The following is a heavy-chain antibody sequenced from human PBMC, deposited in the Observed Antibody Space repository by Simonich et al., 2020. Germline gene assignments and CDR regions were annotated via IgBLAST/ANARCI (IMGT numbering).Heavy chain of an antibody. V-gene: IGHV3-48*03. CDR3: ARDFRLQLVEIGTYYYYGMDV. Sequence: EVQLVESGGGLVQPGGSLRLSCAASGFTFSSYEMNWVRQAPGKGLEWVSYICSSGSTIYYADSVKGRYTSSRDNAKNSRYLQMNSRRAEDTAVYYCARDFRLQLVEIGTYYYYGMDVWGQGTTVTVSS. CDR2: ICSSGSTI. D-gene: IGHD6-6*01. J-gene: IGHJ6*02. CDR1: GFTFSSYE.